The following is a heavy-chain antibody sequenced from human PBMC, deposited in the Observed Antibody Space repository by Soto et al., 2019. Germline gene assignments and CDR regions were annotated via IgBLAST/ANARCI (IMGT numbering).Heavy chain of an antibody. CDR3: AIKKYSGSYLRFDP. Sequence: QVQLVQSGAEVKKPGSSVKVSCKASGGTLSSYAISWVRQAPGQGLEWMGGIIPIFGTANYAQKFQGRVTITADKSTSTAYMELSSLRSEDTGVYYCAIKKYSGSYLRFDPWGQGTLVTVSS. D-gene: IGHD1-26*01. J-gene: IGHJ5*02. CDR1: GGTLSSYA. V-gene: IGHV1-69*06. CDR2: IIPIFGTA.